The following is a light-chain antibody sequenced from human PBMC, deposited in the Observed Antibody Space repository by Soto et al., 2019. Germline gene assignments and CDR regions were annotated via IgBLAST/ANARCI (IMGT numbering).Light chain of an antibody. J-gene: IGLJ1*01. CDR1: SSDVGAYNY. Sequence: LTPPRSVAWSPVQSVTITCTGTSSDVGAYNYVSWYQQHPAKAPNLMIYDVSKRPSGVPDRFSGSKSGNTASLTISGLQAEDEGDYYCCSYTNSVYVFGTGTKVTVL. CDR2: DVS. V-gene: IGLV2-11*01. CDR3: CSYTNSVYV.